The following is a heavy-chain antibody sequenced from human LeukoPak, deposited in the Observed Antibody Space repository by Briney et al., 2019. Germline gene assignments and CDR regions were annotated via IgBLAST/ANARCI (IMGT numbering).Heavy chain of an antibody. D-gene: IGHD3-22*01. V-gene: IGHV1-18*01. CDR2: ISAYNGNT. CDR1: GYTFTSYG. J-gene: IGHJ5*02. Sequence: ASVKVSCKASGYTFTSYGISWVRQAPGQGLEWMGWISAYNGNTNYAQKLQGRVTMTTDTSTSTAYMELRSLRSYDTAVYYCARGGGDYYDSSGYYYGYWFDPWGQGTLVTVSS. CDR3: ARGGGDYYDSSGYYYGYWFDP.